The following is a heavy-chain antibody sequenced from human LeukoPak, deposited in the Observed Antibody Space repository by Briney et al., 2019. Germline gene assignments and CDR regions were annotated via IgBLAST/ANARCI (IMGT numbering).Heavy chain of an antibody. CDR2: ISYDGSIK. V-gene: IGHV3-30*04. CDR1: GFTFSSYD. D-gene: IGHD4-11*01. Sequence: GGSLRLSCAASGFTFSSYDMNWVRQVPGRGLEWLALISYDGSIKYYADSVKGRFTISRDNSKNTFYLQLSTLRAEDTAVYYCARDSLRAALHYMDVWGKGATVTVSS. CDR3: ARDSLRAALHYMDV. J-gene: IGHJ6*03.